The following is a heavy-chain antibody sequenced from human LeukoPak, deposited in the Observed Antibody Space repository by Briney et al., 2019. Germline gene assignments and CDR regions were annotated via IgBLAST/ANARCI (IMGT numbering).Heavy chain of an antibody. CDR1: GFTFSSYW. D-gene: IGHD1-1*01. CDR2: IKQDGSEK. V-gene: IGHV3-7*01. J-gene: IGHJ6*02. CDR3: ARPLDGYYYYGMDV. Sequence: SGGSLRLSCAASGFTFSSYWMSWVRQAPGKGLEWVANIKQDGSEKYYVDSVKGRFTISRDNAKNSLYLQMNSLRAEDTVVYYCARPLDGYYYYGMDVWGQGTTVTVSS.